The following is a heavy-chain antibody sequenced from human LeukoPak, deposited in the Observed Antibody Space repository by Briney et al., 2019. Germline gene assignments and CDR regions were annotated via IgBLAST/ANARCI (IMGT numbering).Heavy chain of an antibody. J-gene: IGHJ4*02. CDR3: AKARGLRGIAVVTSIQAAADY. V-gene: IGHV3-30*02. CDR1: GFAFSSYG. Sequence: GGSLRPSCAASGFAFSSYGMHWVRQAPGKGLEWVAYARYDGSTKFYVDSVKGRFTISRDNSKNTLYLQMNSLRAEDTAVYYCAKARGLRGIAVVTSIQAAADYWGQGTLVTVSS. D-gene: IGHD2-21*02. CDR2: ARYDGSTK.